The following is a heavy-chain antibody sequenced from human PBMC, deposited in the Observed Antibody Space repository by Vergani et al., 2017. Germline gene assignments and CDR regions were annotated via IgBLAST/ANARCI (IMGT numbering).Heavy chain of an antibody. J-gene: IGHJ3*01. Sequence: EVHLEESGGGLVQPGGSLRLSCAASGFTFGDYYMAWIRLAPGKGLDWVASIKQDGRKNYVVDSVKGRFTISRDNAKNSVYLQMSSLRADDTALYYCARDVHEDAFDLWGHGTMVTVSS. CDR2: IKQDGRKN. V-gene: IGHV3-7*01. CDR3: ARDVHEDAFDL. CDR1: GFTFGDYY.